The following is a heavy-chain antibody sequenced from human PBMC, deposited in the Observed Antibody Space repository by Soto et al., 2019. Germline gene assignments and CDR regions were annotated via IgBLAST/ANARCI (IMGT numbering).Heavy chain of an antibody. CDR2: IYYSGST. CDR1: GGSISSSSYY. V-gene: IGHV4-39*01. J-gene: IGHJ5*02. D-gene: IGHD3-16*01. Sequence: PSETLSLTCTVSGGSISSSSYYWGWIRQPPGKGLEWIGSIYYSGSTYYNPSLKSRVTISVDTSKNQFSLKLSSVTAADTAVYYWARQGPLRKEGSGGRRRFHTWFDPGGKETLVTFS. CDR3: ARQGPLRKEGSGGRRRFHTWFDP.